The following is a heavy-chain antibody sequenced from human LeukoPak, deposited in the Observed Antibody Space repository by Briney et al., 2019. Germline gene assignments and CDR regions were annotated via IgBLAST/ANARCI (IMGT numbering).Heavy chain of an antibody. CDR3: ARRYRWNSGSPFGY. J-gene: IGHJ4*02. CDR2: IKHSGST. Sequence: SETLSLTFAVYGGSFSDYYWSWIRQAPGKGLEWIGEIKHSGSTNYNPSLESRVTMSVDTSMNQFSLKLSSVTAADTAVYYCARRYRWNSGSPFGYWGQGTLVTVSS. D-gene: IGHD3-10*01. V-gene: IGHV4-34*01. CDR1: GGSFSDYY.